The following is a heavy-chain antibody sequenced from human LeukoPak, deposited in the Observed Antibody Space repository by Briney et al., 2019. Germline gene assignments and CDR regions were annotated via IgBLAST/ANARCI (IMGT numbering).Heavy chain of an antibody. V-gene: IGHV4-34*01. D-gene: IGHD3-10*01. J-gene: IGHJ5*02. CDR3: ARDSGTTGEVKFDP. Sequence: SETLSLTCAVYGGSFSGYYWKWIRQPPGKGLEWIGKINHSGSTNYNPSLKSRVTISVDTSKNQFSLKLSSVTAADTAVYYCARDSGTTGEVKFDPWGHGILVTVSS. CDR2: INHSGST. CDR1: GGSFSGYY.